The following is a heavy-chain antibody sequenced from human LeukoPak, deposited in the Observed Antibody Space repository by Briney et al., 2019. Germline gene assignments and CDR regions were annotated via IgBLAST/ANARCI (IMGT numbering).Heavy chain of an antibody. D-gene: IGHD4-23*01. CDR2: ISGGGGST. CDR1: GFPFSDYV. J-gene: IGHJ4*02. V-gene: IGHV3-23*01. CDR3: AKEAGGAFDY. Sequence: GGSLRLSCAASGFPFSDYVMTWVRQAPGKGLEWVSGISGGGGSTYYADSLKGRFTISRDNSKNTLYLQMNSLRAEDTAVYYCAKEAGGAFDYWGQGTLVTVSS.